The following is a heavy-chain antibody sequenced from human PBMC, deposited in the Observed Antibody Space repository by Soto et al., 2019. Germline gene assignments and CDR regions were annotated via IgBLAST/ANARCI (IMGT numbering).Heavy chain of an antibody. CDR2: IRSSSSIT. J-gene: IGHJ4*02. V-gene: IGHV3-48*02. Sequence: PGGSLRLSCAASGFSINTYWRHWVRQAPGKGLEWVSGIRSSSSITDHADSVKGRFTISRDNAKNSLYLQMNSLRDEDTAVYYCAREGYPFDYWSQGTLVTVSS. D-gene: IGHD5-12*01. CDR3: AREGYPFDY. CDR1: GFSINTYW.